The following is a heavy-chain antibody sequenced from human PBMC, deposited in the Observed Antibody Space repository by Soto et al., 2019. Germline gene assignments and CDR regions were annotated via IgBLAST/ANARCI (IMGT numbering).Heavy chain of an antibody. CDR1: GGSIRGDDYY. Sequence: SETLSLTCTVSGGSIRGDDYYWGWIRQPPGKGLEWIGYMYSSGTTYYHPSLKSRADIAVDASKNQFSLRVNSVTAADTAVYYCARARPGSYFEFEYWGQGTLVTVSS. J-gene: IGHJ4*02. CDR2: MYSSGTT. V-gene: IGHV4-31*03. D-gene: IGHD3-10*01. CDR3: ARARPGSYFEFEY.